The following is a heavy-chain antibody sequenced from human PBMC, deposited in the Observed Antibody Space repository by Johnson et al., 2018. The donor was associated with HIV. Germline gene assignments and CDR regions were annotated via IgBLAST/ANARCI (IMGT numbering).Heavy chain of an antibody. V-gene: IGHV3-23*04. J-gene: IGHJ3*02. D-gene: IGHD2-8*01. CDR1: GFTFSSYA. CDR3: ARALGLEVCAFDI. CDR2: ISGNGGNT. Sequence: VQLVESGGGLVQPGGSLRLSCAASGFTFSSYAMSWVRQAPGKGLEWVSAISGNGGNTYYADSVKGRFTISRDSSRNTLYLQMNSLRAEDTAVYYCARALGLEVCAFDIWGQGTMVTVSS.